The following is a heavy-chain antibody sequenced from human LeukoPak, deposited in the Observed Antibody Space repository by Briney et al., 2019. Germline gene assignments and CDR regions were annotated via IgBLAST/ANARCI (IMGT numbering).Heavy chain of an antibody. CDR1: QFTSSTDE. Sequence: GGSLRLSCAASQFTSSTDEMNWVRQAPGKGLEWVSLIYGGGNTYYAESVKGRFTISRDNSYNTLYLQMNSLRAEDTAVYYCARVGYYYDSVAYYYLGYWGQGTLVTVSS. J-gene: IGHJ4*02. V-gene: IGHV3-66*01. CDR3: ARVGYYYDSVAYYYLGY. D-gene: IGHD3-22*01. CDR2: IYGGGNT.